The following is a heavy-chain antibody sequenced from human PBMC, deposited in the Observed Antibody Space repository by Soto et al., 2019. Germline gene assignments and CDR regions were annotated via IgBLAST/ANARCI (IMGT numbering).Heavy chain of an antibody. D-gene: IGHD2-21*02. CDR3: AREHIVVVTAPHDAFDI. J-gene: IGHJ3*02. CDR1: GGTFSSYA. CDR2: IIPIFGTA. Sequence: QVQLVQSGAEVKKPGSSVKVSCKASGGTFSSYAISWVRQAPGQGLEWMGGIIPIFGTANYAQKFQGRVTITADKSPSTAYMELSSLRSEDTAVYYCAREHIVVVTAPHDAFDIWGQGTMVTVSS. V-gene: IGHV1-69*06.